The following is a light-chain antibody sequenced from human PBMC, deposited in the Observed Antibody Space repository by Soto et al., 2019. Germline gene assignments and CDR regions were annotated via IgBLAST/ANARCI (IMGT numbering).Light chain of an antibody. Sequence: QSVLTQPASVSGSPGQSITISCTGTSSDVGAYNFVSWYQHHPGTAPKLMIYEVSNRPSGASNRFSGSKSGNTASLTISGLQTEDEADYYCYSYRGSNAWVFGGGTQL. CDR1: SSDVGAYNF. J-gene: IGLJ3*02. CDR3: YSYRGSNAWV. CDR2: EVS. V-gene: IGLV2-14*01.